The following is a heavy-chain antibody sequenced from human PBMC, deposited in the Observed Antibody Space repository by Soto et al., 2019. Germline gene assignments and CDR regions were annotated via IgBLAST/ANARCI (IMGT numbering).Heavy chain of an antibody. CDR3: ARDPPRYSGYPDY. D-gene: IGHD5-12*01. V-gene: IGHV3-21*01. Sequence: GGSLRLSCAASGFTFSSYSMNWVRQAPGKGLEWVSSISSSSSYIYYADSVKGRFTISRDNAKNSLYLQMNSLRAEDTAVYYCARDPPRYSGYPDYWGQGTLVTVSS. J-gene: IGHJ4*02. CDR2: ISSSSSYI. CDR1: GFTFSSYS.